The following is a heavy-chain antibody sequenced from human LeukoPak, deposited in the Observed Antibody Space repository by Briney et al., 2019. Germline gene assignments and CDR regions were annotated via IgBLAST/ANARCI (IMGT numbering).Heavy chain of an antibody. D-gene: IGHD3-22*01. CDR3: ASYKTYYDSSGNPFDY. J-gene: IGHJ4*02. Sequence: PSETLSLTCTVFGSSINSVYSWVWIRQPPGKGLEWIGSIYHNGNTYYNSSLKSRVTISVHTSENQFSLKLSSVTAADTAVYYCASYKTYYDSSGNPFDYWGQGTLVTVSS. V-gene: IGHV4-38-2*02. CDR1: GSSINSVYS. CDR2: IYHNGNT.